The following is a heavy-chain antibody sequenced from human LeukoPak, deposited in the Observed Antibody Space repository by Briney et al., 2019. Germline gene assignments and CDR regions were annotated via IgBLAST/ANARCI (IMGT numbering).Heavy chain of an antibody. D-gene: IGHD1-26*01. Sequence: GASVKLSCKVSGTYTLIELSMHWVRQAPGKGLEWMGGFDPEDGETIHAQKFKGRVTMTEDTSTDTAYMDLSSLRSEDTAVYYCATLLGETHFFDYWGQGTLVTVSS. CDR3: ATLLGETHFFDY. J-gene: IGHJ4*02. CDR2: FDPEDGET. V-gene: IGHV1-24*01. CDR1: GTYTLIELS.